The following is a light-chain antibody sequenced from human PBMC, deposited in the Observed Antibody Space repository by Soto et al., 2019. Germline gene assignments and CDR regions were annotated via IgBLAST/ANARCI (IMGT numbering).Light chain of an antibody. CDR1: SSDVGGYDY. Sequence: ALAQPASVSGSPGQSITISCTGTSSDVGGYDYVSWYQLHPGKAPKLMVFEVSNRPSGVSYRFSGSKSGNTASLAISGLQAEDEADYFCSSYSISTAYLFGTGTKVTVL. J-gene: IGLJ1*01. CDR2: EVS. V-gene: IGLV2-14*01. CDR3: SSYSISTAYL.